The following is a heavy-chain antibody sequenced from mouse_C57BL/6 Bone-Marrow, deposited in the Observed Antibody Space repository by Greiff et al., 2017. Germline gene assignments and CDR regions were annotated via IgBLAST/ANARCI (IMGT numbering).Heavy chain of an antibody. CDR3: ARDRLLPLYYARDD. V-gene: IGHV1-81*01. J-gene: IGHJ4*01. Sequence: VQLQQSGAELARPGASVKLSCKASGYTFTSYGISWVKQRTGQGLEWIGEIYPRSGNTYYNETFTGKATLTADKSSSTAYMELRSLTSEDSAVYFCARDRLLPLYYARDDWGQGTSVTVSS. CDR1: GYTFTSYG. D-gene: IGHD2-3*01. CDR2: IYPRSGNT.